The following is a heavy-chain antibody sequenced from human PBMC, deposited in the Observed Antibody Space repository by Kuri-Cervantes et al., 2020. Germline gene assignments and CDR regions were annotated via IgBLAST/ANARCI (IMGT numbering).Heavy chain of an antibody. D-gene: IGHD1-14*01. Sequence: GESLKISCAASGFTFSSYSMNWVRQAPGKGLEWVSSISSSSSYIYYADSVKGRFTISRDNSKNTLYLQMNSPREEDTAVYYCAKVGMVDVWGQGTTVTVSS. V-gene: IGHV3-21*01. CDR1: GFTFSSYS. CDR2: ISSSSSYI. CDR3: AKVGMVDV. J-gene: IGHJ6*02.